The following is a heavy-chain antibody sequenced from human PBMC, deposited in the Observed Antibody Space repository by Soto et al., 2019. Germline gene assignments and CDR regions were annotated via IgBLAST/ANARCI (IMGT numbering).Heavy chain of an antibody. V-gene: IGHV3-23*01. D-gene: IGHD3-22*01. Sequence: PGGSLRISCPASGFTFSGYAMSWVRKAQGKGLEWLPVIRASGGRSEYADSVKGRFTISRDDSKNLLFLQMNSLRAEDTAVYYCAKDFKVGDSSSPMDVWGKGTTVTVSS. CDR1: GFTFSGYA. CDR3: AKDFKVGDSSSPMDV. CDR2: IRASGGRS. J-gene: IGHJ6*04.